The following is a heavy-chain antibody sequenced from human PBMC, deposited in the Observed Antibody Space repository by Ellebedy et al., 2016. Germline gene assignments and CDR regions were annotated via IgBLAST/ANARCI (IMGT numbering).Heavy chain of an antibody. D-gene: IGHD4-11*01. CDR2: IYGNDDP. CDR3: VHRTTVTSVDY. J-gene: IGHJ4*02. Sequence: SGPTLVKPTQTLTLTCTFSGFSLTTSQLVVGWVRQPPGKALEWLAFIYGNDDPRYSPSLRNRLTITKDTSKNQVVLTMTNMDPVDTATYYCVHRTTVTSVDYWGQGSLVTVSS. CDR1: GFSLTTSQLV. V-gene: IGHV2-5*01.